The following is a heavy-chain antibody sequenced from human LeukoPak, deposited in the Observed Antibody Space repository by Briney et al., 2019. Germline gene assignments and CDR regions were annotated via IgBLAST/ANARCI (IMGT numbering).Heavy chain of an antibody. CDR2: ISYSGST. J-gene: IGHJ4*02. CDR1: GGSFSGYY. V-gene: IGHV4-59*01. D-gene: IGHD5-18*01. CDR3: ARALRGGNSYGYLDC. Sequence: SETLSLTCAVYGGSFSGYYWSWIRQPPGKELEWIGYISYSGSTNYNPSLKSRVTVSVDTSKNQFSLKLTSVTAADTAVYYCARALRGGNSYGYLDCWGQGTLVTVSS.